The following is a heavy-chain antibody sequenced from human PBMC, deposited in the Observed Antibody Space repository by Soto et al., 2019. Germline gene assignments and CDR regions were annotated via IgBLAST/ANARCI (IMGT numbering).Heavy chain of an antibody. CDR2: INAGNGNT. J-gene: IGHJ4*02. Sequence: QVQLVQSGAEVKKPGASVKVSCKASGYTFTSYAMHWVRQAPGQRLEWMGWINAGNGNTKYSQKFQGRVTITRDTSASAAYMELSSLRSADPAVYYCAGVGEDSGSYYCDYWGQGTLVTVSS. D-gene: IGHD3-16*01. V-gene: IGHV1-3*01. CDR1: GYTFTSYA. CDR3: AGVGEDSGSYYCDY.